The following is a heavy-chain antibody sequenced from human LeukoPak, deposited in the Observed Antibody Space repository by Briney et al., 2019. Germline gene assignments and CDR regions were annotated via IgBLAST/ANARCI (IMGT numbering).Heavy chain of an antibody. CDR2: ISYDGSNK. V-gene: IGHV3-30*04. J-gene: IGHJ6*02. CDR3: AREGVYAPFYYYYGMDV. CDR1: GFTFSSYA. Sequence: GRSLRLSCAASGFTFSSYAMHWVRQAPGKGLEWVAVISYDGSNKYYADSVKGRFTISRDNSKNTLYLQMNSLRAEDTAVYYCAREGVYAPFYYYYGMDVWGQGTTVTVS. D-gene: IGHD2-8*01.